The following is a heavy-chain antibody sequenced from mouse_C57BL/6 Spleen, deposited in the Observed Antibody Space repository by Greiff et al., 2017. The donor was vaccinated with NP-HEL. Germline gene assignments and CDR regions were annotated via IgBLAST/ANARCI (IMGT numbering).Heavy chain of an antibody. CDR2: IDPETGGT. CDR1: GYTFTDYE. CDR3: TSDYYGSSYYYAMDY. V-gene: IGHV1-15*01. J-gene: IGHJ4*01. D-gene: IGHD1-1*01. Sequence: QVQLQQSGAELVRPGASVTLSCKASGYTFTDYEMHWVKQTPVHGLEWIGAIDPETGGTAYNQKFKGKAILTADKSSSTAYMELRSLTSEDSAVDYCTSDYYGSSYYYAMDYWGQGTSVTVSS.